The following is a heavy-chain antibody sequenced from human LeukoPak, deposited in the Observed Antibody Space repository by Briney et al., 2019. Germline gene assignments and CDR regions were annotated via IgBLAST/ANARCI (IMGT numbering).Heavy chain of an antibody. CDR3: ARVGDSSGWDFDY. D-gene: IGHD3-22*01. J-gene: IGHJ4*02. Sequence: SVKVSCKASGGTFSSYAISWVRQAPGQGLEWKGGIIPIFGTANYAQKFQGRVTITADESTSTAYMELSSLRSEDTAVYYCARVGDSSGWDFDYWGQGTLVTVSS. V-gene: IGHV1-69*13. CDR2: IIPIFGTA. CDR1: GGTFSSYA.